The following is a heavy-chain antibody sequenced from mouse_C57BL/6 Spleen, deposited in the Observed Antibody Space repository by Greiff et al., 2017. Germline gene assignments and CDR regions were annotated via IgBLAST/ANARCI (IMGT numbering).Heavy chain of an antibody. CDR3: ARWGTTVVAFDY. V-gene: IGHV1-80*01. D-gene: IGHD1-1*01. Sequence: VMLVESGAELVKPGASVKISCKASGYAFSSYWMNWVKQRPGKGLEWIGQIYPGDGDTNYNGKFKGKATLTADKSSSTAYMQLSSLTSEDSAVYFCARWGTTVVAFDYWGQGTTLTVSS. CDR2: IYPGDGDT. J-gene: IGHJ2*01. CDR1: GYAFSSYW.